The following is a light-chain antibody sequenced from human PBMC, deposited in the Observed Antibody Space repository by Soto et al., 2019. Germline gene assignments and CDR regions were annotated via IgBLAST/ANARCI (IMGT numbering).Light chain of an antibody. J-gene: IGLJ3*02. Sequence: QSALTQPASVSGSPGQSITISCTGTSSDVGSYNRVSWYQQHTRKAPKLMIYEVSKRPSGVSNRFSGSKSGNTVALTICGLQADYGADYYCCSDAGSSPFWVFGGGTKLTVL. CDR1: SSDVGSYNR. CDR2: EVS. CDR3: CSDAGSSPFWV. V-gene: IGLV2-23*02.